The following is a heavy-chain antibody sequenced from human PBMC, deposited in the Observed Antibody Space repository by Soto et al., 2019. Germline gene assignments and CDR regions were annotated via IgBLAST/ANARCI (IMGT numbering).Heavy chain of an antibody. Sequence: QVQLVQSGAEVKKPGSSVRVSCKASGGTFSSNTLSWVRQAPGQGLEWMGRITPVLDMADYEQKFQDRLTITADKSTTTVYMELGSLRSEDTAIYYCARAISSGGRFSGMDVWGQGTRVTVS. V-gene: IGHV1-69*02. CDR3: ARAISSGGRFSGMDV. J-gene: IGHJ6*02. D-gene: IGHD3-16*01. CDR1: GGTFSSNT. CDR2: ITPVLDMA.